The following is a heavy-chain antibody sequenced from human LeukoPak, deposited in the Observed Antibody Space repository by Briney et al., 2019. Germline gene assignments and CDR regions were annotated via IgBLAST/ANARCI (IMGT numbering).Heavy chain of an antibody. J-gene: IGHJ3*02. CDR2: FDPEDGET. V-gene: IGHV1-24*01. CDR1: GYTXTELS. D-gene: IGHD3-22*01. CDR3: ATGGPMIVVSKWNTGAFDI. Sequence: GASVKVSCKVSGYTXTELSMHRVRQAPGRGLEWMGGFDPEDGETIYAQKFQGRVTMTEDTSTDTAYMELSSLRSEDTAVYYCATGGPMIVVSKWNTGAFDIWGQGTMVTVSS.